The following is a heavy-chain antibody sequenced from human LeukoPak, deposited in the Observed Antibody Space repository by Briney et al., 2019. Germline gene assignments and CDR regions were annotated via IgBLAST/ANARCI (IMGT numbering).Heavy chain of an antibody. Sequence: WASVKVSCKASGYTFTSYYMHWVRQAPGQGLEWMGWINPNSGGINYAQKFQGRVTMTRDTSISTAYMELSRLRSDDTAVYYCATLRYFDWLRFDPWGQGTLVTVSS. CDR2: INPNSGGI. D-gene: IGHD3-9*01. CDR1: GYTFTSYY. J-gene: IGHJ5*02. V-gene: IGHV1-2*02. CDR3: ATLRYFDWLRFDP.